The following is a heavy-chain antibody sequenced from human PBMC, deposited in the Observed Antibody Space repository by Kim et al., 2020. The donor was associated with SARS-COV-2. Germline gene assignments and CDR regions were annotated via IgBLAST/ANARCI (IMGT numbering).Heavy chain of an antibody. J-gene: IGHJ6*03. V-gene: IGHV4-59*01. CDR3: ARASTPRNHYYHMDV. CDR1: RNSISSFY. CDR2: IYYDGTT. Sequence: SETLSLTCTVSRNSISSFYWSWVRQPPGKGLEWIGNIYYDGTTNHNPSLKSRVTISLDTSRNQFSLHLSSVTAADTAMYYCARASTPRNHYYHMDVWGKG.